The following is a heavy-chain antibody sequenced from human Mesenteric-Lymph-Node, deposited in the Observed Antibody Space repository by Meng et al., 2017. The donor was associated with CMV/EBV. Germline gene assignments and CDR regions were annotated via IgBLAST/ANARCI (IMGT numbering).Heavy chain of an antibody. J-gene: IGHJ4*02. V-gene: IGHV3-21*01. CDR2: ISSSSSYI. D-gene: IGHD3-10*01. CDR1: GFTFSSYS. Sequence: GESLKISCAASGFTFSSYSMNWVRQAPGKGLEWVSSISSSSSYIYYADSVKGRFTIPRDNAKNSLYLQMNSLRAEDTAVYYCAREGAFRYGSGSYSYFFDYWGQGTLVTVSS. CDR3: AREGAFRYGSGSYSYFFDY.